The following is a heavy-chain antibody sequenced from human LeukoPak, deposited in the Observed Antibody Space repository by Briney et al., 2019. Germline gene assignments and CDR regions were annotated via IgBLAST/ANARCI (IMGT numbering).Heavy chain of an antibody. CDR2: ISSGSGTI. V-gene: IGHV3-48*01. Sequence: QAGESLTLSCTASGLTFSSYSMNWVRNAPGKGLEWGSYISSGSGTIYYADSVKGRFTISRDNAKNSLYLQMNSLRAEDTAVYCCARKYDAFDSWGRGAMVSVSS. CDR1: GLTFSSYS. CDR3: ARKYDAFDS. J-gene: IGHJ3*02.